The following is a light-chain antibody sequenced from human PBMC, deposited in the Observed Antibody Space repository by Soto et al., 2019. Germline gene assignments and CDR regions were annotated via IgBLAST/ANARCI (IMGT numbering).Light chain of an antibody. J-gene: IGKJ5*01. CDR3: QQFNSYPHT. CDR1: QGISSA. V-gene: IGKV1-13*02. Sequence: AIPLTQSPSSLSASVGDRVTITCRASQGISSALAWFQQKSGKAPKLLIYSASSLESGVPSRFSGSGSGTEFSLTISSLQPEDFATYFCQQFNSYPHTFGQGTRLEIK. CDR2: SAS.